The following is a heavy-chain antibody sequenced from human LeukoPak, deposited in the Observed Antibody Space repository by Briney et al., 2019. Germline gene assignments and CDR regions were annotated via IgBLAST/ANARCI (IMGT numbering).Heavy chain of an antibody. V-gene: IGHV4-34*01. J-gene: IGHJ4*02. CDR3: ARTTRDYVWGSYRYDY. D-gene: IGHD3-16*02. CDR2: INHSGST. CDR1: GGSFSGYY. Sequence: SETLSLTCAVYGGSFSGYYWSWIRQPPGKGLEWIGEINHSGSTNYNPSLKSRVTISVDTSKNQFSLKLSSVTAADTAVYYCARTTRDYVWGSYRYDYWGQGTLVTVSS.